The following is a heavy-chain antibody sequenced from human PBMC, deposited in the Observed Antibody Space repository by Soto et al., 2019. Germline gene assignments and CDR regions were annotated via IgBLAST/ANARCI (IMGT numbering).Heavy chain of an antibody. CDR1: GFNFNLLA. CDR2: MKATDGTK. V-gene: IGHV3-23*01. J-gene: IGHJ4*02. Sequence: GGSLRLSCAASGFNFNLLALTWVRQAPGKGLEWVSTMKATDGTKYYADSVKGRFTISRDSSTDTMYLQMNSLRVEGTAVYYCAKPYGPLAFDXCGQGTLVTVSS. CDR3: AKPYGPLAFDX. D-gene: IGHD3-10*01.